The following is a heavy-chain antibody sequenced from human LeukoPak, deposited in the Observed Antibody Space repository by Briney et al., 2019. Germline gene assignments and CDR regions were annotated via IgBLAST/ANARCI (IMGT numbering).Heavy chain of an antibody. V-gene: IGHV4-34*01. CDR2: INHSGST. CDR3: ARAGYSYGYSPHNFLAFDY. D-gene: IGHD5-18*01. CDR1: GGSFSGYY. Sequence: SETLSLTCAVYGGSFSGYYWSWIRQPPGKGLEWIGEINHSGSTNYNPSPKSRVTISVDTSKNQFSLKLSSVTAADTAVYYCARAGYSYGYSPHNFLAFDYWGQGTLVTVSS. J-gene: IGHJ4*02.